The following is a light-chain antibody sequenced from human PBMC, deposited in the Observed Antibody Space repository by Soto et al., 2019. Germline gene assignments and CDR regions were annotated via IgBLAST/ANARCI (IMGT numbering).Light chain of an antibody. V-gene: IGKV1-39*01. Sequence: IQLTQSPSSLSASVGDRVTVTCRASQRVNIYLNWYQQKPGKAPTLLIYAASSLQSGVPSRFSGGGSRTDFTLTISSLQTEAFATYYCQQSYRSPYTFGQGTKLEI. J-gene: IGKJ2*01. CDR2: AAS. CDR3: QQSYRSPYT. CDR1: QRVNIY.